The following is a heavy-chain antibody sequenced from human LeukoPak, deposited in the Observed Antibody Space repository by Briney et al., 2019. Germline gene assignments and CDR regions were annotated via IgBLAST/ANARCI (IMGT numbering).Heavy chain of an antibody. Sequence: SETLSLTCTVSGGSISSYYWSWNRQPPGKGLEWIGYIYYSGSTNYNPSLKSRVTISVDTSKNQFSLKLSSVTPADTAVYYCARARGHWTYDPIPGPRGFDPWGQGTLVTAS. CDR2: IYYSGST. CDR1: GGSISSYY. CDR3: ARARGHWTYDPIPGPRGFDP. D-gene: IGHD3-3*01. J-gene: IGHJ5*02. V-gene: IGHV4-59*01.